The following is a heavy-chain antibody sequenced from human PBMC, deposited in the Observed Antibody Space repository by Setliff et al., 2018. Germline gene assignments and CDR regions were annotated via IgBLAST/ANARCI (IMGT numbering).Heavy chain of an antibody. D-gene: IGHD3-22*01. CDR1: GFTSSMYG. CDR2: IRHDGSNE. J-gene: IGHJ4*02. V-gene: IGHV3-30*02. CDR3: AKDTHYYASSGYYCFDY. Sequence: AGGSLRLSCAASGFTSSMYGVHWVRQAPGKGLEWVAYIRHDGSNENYADSVKGRFTISRDNSRNTLFLQMNSLRAEDTGVYYCAKDTHYYASSGYYCFDYWGQGTLVTVSS.